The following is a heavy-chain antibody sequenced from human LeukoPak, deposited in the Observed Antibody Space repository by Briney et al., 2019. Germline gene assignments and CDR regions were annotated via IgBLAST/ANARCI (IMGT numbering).Heavy chain of an antibody. J-gene: IGHJ4*02. CDR3: ARGDGGDDILTGFYDY. Sequence: GGSLRLSCAASGFTFSHYEMNWVRQAPGKGLEWVSYICSGVGTIFYADFVKGRFTISRDNSKNSLYLQMSNLRADDTAVYYCARGDGGDDILTGFYDYWGQGSLVTVSS. D-gene: IGHD3-9*01. CDR2: ICSGVGTI. V-gene: IGHV3-48*03. CDR1: GFTFSHYE.